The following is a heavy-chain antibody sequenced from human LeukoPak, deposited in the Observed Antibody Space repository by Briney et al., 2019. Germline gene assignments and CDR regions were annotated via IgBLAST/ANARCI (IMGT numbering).Heavy chain of an antibody. CDR2: IIPIFGTA. CDR3: ARDLTKYWYFDL. D-gene: IGHD1-14*01. CDR1: GGTFSSYA. Sequence: SVKVSCXASGGTFSSYAISWVRQALGQGLEWMARIIPIFGTANYAQKFQGRVTITTDESTSTAYMELSSLRSEDTAVYYCARDLTKYWYFDLWGRGTLVTVSS. V-gene: IGHV1-69*05. J-gene: IGHJ2*01.